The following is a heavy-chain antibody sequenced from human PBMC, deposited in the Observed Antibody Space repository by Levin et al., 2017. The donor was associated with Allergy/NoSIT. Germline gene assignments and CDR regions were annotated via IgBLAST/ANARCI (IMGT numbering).Heavy chain of an antibody. J-gene: IGHJ3*02. Sequence: LGESLKISCAASGFTFSSYAMSWVRQAPGKGLEWVSAISGSGGSTYYADSVKGRFTISRDNSKNTLYLQMNSLRAEDTALYYCAKDHSSGYFHDAFDIWGQGTMVTVSS. CDR2: ISGSGGST. D-gene: IGHD3-22*01. CDR3: AKDHSSGYFHDAFDI. CDR1: GFTFSSYA. V-gene: IGHV3-23*01.